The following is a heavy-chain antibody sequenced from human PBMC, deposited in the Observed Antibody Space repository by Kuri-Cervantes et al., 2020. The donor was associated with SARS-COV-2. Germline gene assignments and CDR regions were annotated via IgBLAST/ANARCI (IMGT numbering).Heavy chain of an antibody. D-gene: IGHD2-2*01. V-gene: IGHV1-8*03. CDR1: GYTFTSYD. CDR2: MNPNSGNT. Sequence: ASVKVSCKASGYTFTSYDINWVRQATGQGLEWMGWMNPNSGNTGYAQKFQGRVTITRNTSISTAYMELSNLRSEDTAVYYCARGVDCTSITCDAAWGYYYYYMDVWGKGTTVTVSS. J-gene: IGHJ6*03. CDR3: ARGVDCTSITCDAAWGYYYYYMDV.